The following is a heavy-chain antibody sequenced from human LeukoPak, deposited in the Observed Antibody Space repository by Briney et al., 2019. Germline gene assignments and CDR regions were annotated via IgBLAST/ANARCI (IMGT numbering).Heavy chain of an antibody. Sequence: ASVKVSCKASGNTLTSYAIHWVRQAPAQGLERRGWINPNSGGTNYAQKFQGRVTMTRNTSISKAYMDLSRLRSDATAVYYCARTVNYDYVWGSYRHFDCWGEGALVTVSS. CDR3: ARTVNYDYVWGSYRHFDC. J-gene: IGHJ4*02. D-gene: IGHD3-16*02. V-gene: IGHV1-2*02. CDR2: INPNSGGT. CDR1: GNTLTSYA.